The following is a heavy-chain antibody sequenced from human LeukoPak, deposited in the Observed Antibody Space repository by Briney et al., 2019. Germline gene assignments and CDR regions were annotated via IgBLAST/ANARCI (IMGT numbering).Heavy chain of an antibody. CDR3: ARGGRYCSGGSCYPSGYYYGMDV. CDR2: IYTSGST. CDR1: GVSISSYY. Sequence: SETLSLTCTVSGVSISSYYWSWIRQPAGKGLEWIGRIYTSGSTNYNPSLKSRVTMSVDTSKNQFSLKLSSVTAADTAVYYCARGGRYCSGGSCYPSGYYYGMDVWGQGTTVTVSS. J-gene: IGHJ6*02. D-gene: IGHD2-15*01. V-gene: IGHV4-4*07.